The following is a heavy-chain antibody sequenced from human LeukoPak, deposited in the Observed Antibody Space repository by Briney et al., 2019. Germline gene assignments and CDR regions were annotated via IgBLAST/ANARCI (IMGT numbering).Heavy chain of an antibody. CDR1: GFTFSSYG. CDR2: IRYDGSNK. J-gene: IGHJ6*03. V-gene: IGHV3-30*02. D-gene: IGHD1-26*01. Sequence: PGGSLRLSCAASGFTFSSYGMHWVRQAPGKGLEWVAFIRYDGSNKYYADSVKGRFTISRDNSKKTLYLQMNSLRAEDTAVYYCAKTDSGSYLGFRYYYYMDVWGKGTTVTISS. CDR3: AKTDSGSYLGFRYYYYMDV.